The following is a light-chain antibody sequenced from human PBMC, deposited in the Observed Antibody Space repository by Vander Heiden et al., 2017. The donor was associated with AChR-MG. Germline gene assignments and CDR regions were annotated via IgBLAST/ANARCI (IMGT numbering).Light chain of an antibody. CDR3: MQGLRGPWT. J-gene: IGKJ1*01. V-gene: IGKV2-28*01. CDR2: LGS. CDR1: QSLLHSNGNNY. Sequence: EIVMTQSPLSLPVTAGEPASISCRSSQSLLHSNGNNYLEWYLQKPGQSPQLLIYLGSNRAPGVPDRFSGSGSGTDFTLKISRVEAEDVGVYYCMQGLRGPWTFGQGTKVEIK.